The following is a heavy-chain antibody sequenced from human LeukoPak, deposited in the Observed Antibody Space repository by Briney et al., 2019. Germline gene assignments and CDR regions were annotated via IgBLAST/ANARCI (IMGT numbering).Heavy chain of an antibody. CDR3: ARESIQLWGDYMDV. CDR1: GFTFSDYY. Sequence: PGGSLRLSCAASGFTFSDYYMSWIRQAPGKGLEWVSYISSSGSTIYYADSVKGRFTISRDNAKNSLYLQMNNLRAEDTAVYYCARESIQLWGDYMDVWGKGTTVTVSS. D-gene: IGHD5-18*01. V-gene: IGHV3-11*04. J-gene: IGHJ6*03. CDR2: ISSSGSTI.